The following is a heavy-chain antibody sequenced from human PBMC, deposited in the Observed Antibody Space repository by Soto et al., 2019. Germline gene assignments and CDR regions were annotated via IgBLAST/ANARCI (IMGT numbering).Heavy chain of an antibody. CDR1: GFTFGDYA. J-gene: IGHJ4*02. CDR3: TRDYPAVVYDY. Sequence: SLRLSCTASGFTFGDYAMSWVRQAPGKGLEWVGFIRSKAYGGTTEYAASVKGRFTISRDDSKSIAYLQMNSLKTEDTAVYYCTRDYPAVVYDYWGQGTLVTVSS. CDR2: IRSKAYGGTT. V-gene: IGHV3-49*04. D-gene: IGHD1-20*01.